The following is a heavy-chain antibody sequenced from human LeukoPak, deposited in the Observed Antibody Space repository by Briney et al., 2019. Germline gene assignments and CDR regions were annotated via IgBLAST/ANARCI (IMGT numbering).Heavy chain of an antibody. J-gene: IGHJ6*02. D-gene: IGHD4-17*01. CDR3: AKGLPDYGDYYYYYGMDV. CDR2: ISWNSGSI. Sequence: PGGSLRLSCAASGFTFDDYAMRWVRQAPGKGLEWVSGISWNSGSIGYADSVKGRFTISRDNAKNSLYLQMNSLRAEDTALYYCAKGLPDYGDYYYYYGMDVWGQGTTVTVSS. V-gene: IGHV3-9*01. CDR1: GFTFDDYA.